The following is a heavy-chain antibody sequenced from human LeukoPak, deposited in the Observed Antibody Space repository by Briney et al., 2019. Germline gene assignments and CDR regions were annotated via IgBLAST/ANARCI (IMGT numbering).Heavy chain of an antibody. CDR1: GFTFSSYG. CDR3: AKYECSSTSCPHYFDY. Sequence: GGSLRLSCAASGFTFSSYGMHWVRQAPGKGLEWVAFIRYDGSNKYYADSVKGRFTISRDNSKNTLYLQMNSLRAEDTAVYYCAKYECSSTSCPHYFDYWGQGTLVTVSS. CDR2: IRYDGSNK. J-gene: IGHJ4*02. V-gene: IGHV3-30*02. D-gene: IGHD2-2*01.